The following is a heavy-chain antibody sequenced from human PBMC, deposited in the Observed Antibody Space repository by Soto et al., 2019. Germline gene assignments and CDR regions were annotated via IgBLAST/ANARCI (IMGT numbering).Heavy chain of an antibody. V-gene: IGHV4-39*01. CDR2: IYYSGST. J-gene: IGHJ4*02. CDR1: GGSISSSSYY. Sequence: SETLSLTCTVSGGSISSSSYYWGWIRQPPGKGLEWIGSIYYSGSTYYNPSLKSRVTISVDTSKNQFSLKLSSVTAADTAVYYCARLRYCSGGSCYEKPAYYFDYWGPGTLVTVSS. D-gene: IGHD2-15*01. CDR3: ARLRYCSGGSCYEKPAYYFDY.